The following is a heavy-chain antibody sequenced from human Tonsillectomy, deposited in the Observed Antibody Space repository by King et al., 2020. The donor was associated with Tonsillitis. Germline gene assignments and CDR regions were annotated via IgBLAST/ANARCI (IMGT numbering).Heavy chain of an antibody. V-gene: IGHV3-21*01. J-gene: IGHJ6*02. D-gene: IGHD2-15*01. CDR2: ISSSSSYI. CDR3: ARALSPLCSGGSCGRIYGMDV. CDR1: GFTFSSYS. Sequence: VQLVESGGGLVKPGGSLRLSCAASGFTFSSYSMNGVRQAPGKGLEWVSSISSSSSYIYYADSVKGRFTISRDNAKNSLYLQMNSLRAADTAVYYCARALSPLCSGGSCGRIYGMDVWGQGTTVTVSS.